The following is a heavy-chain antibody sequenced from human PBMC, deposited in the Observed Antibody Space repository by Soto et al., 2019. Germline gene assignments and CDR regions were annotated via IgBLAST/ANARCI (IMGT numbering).Heavy chain of an antibody. V-gene: IGHV4-34*01. CDR2: INHSGNT. CDR3: ARLDGPYYYYYGMDV. J-gene: IGHJ6*02. CDR1: GGSFSGYY. Sequence: SETLSLTCAVYGGSFSGYYWSWIRQPPGKGLEWIGEINHSGNTNYNPSLKSRVTISVDTSKNQFSLKLSSVTAADTAVYYCARLDGPYYYYYGMDVWGQGTTVTVSS. D-gene: IGHD6-6*01.